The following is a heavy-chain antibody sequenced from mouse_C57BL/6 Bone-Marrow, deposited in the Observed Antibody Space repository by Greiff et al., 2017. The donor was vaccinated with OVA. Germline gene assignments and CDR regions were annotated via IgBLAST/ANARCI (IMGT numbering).Heavy chain of an antibody. J-gene: IGHJ4*01. CDR1: GYTFTNYW. CDR2: IYPGGGYT. V-gene: IGHV1-63*01. D-gene: IGHD1-1*01. Sequence: VQLQQSGAELVRPGTSVKMSCKASGYTFTNYWIGWAKQRPGHGLEWIGDIYPGGGYTNYNEKFKGKATLTADKSSSTAYMQFSSLTSEDSAIYDGARSGYGSSFAMDYWGQGTSVTVSS. CDR3: ARSGYGSSFAMDY.